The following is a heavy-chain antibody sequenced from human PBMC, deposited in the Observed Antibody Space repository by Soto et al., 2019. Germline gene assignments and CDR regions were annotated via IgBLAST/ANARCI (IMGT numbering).Heavy chain of an antibody. D-gene: IGHD2-21*01. J-gene: IGHJ4*02. CDR3: ARADFGDRGLAFDS. Sequence: QVQLLESGPGLVKTSQTLSLTCSVSGGSTCSGGYYWSWVRQHPGKGLEWLGYIYYTGSAYYSPSLTSRVSISVATSKNQFSLILDAVTVADTAVYYCARADFGDRGLAFDSWCQGILVTVSS. V-gene: IGHV4-31*03. CDR2: IYYTGSA. CDR1: GGSTCSGGYY.